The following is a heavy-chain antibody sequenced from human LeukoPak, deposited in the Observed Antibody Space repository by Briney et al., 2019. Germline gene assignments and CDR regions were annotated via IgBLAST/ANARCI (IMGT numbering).Heavy chain of an antibody. D-gene: IGHD3-3*01. CDR2: ISSSGSTI. Sequence: GGSLRLSCAASGFTFSSYEMNWVRQAPGKGLEWVSYISSSGSTIYYADSVKGRFTISRDNAKNSLYLQMNNLRAEDTAVYYCASGSNYDFWSGYPPGYGMDVWGQGTTVTVSS. CDR3: ASGSNYDFWSGYPPGYGMDV. V-gene: IGHV3-48*03. CDR1: GFTFSSYE. J-gene: IGHJ6*02.